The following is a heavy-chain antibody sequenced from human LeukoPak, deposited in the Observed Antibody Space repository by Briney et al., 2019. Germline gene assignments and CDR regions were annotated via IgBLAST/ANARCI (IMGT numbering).Heavy chain of an antibody. CDR1: GFTFSSYE. J-gene: IGHJ4*02. CDR2: ISSSGSTI. D-gene: IGHD2-2*01. CDR3: ARDCSSTSCLDY. Sequence: GGSLRLSCAASGFTFSSYEMNWVRQAPGKGLEWVSYISSSGSTIYYADSVKGRFTISRDNATNSLYLQMNSLRAEDTAVYYCARDCSSTSCLDYWGQGTLVTVSS. V-gene: IGHV3-48*03.